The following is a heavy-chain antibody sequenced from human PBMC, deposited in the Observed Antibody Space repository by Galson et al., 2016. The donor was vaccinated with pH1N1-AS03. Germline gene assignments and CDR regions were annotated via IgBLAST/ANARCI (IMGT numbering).Heavy chain of an antibody. D-gene: IGHD6-13*01. Sequence: SLRLSCAASGFTFRSNGMSWVRQARGKGLEWVPFVDTRGDTIHYADSLKGRFTISRDNAKNGLYLQMNSLRAEDSGLYYCVRTWLTNSFDFWGQGTLVTVSS. V-gene: IGHV3-48*03. CDR2: VDTRGDTI. CDR1: GFTFRSNG. CDR3: VRTWLTNSFDF. J-gene: IGHJ3*01.